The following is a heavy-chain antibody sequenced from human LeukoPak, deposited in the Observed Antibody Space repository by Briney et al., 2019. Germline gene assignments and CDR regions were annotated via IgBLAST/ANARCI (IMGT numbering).Heavy chain of an antibody. J-gene: IGHJ3*02. D-gene: IGHD3-22*01. V-gene: IGHV1-69*05. CDR3: ARVTFYDNSGYLSPQDTFDI. CDR2: IIPIFGTA. CDR1: GGTFSSYA. Sequence: ASVKVSCKASGGTFSSYAISWVRQAPGQGLEWMGRIIPIFGTANYAQKFQGRVTITTDESTSTAYLELSSLRSEDTAVYYCARVTFYDNSGYLSPQDTFDIWGQGTMVTVSS.